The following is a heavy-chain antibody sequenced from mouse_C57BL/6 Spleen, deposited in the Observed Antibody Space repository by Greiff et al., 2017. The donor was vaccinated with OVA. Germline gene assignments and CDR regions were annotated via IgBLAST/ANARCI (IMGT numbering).Heavy chain of an antibody. D-gene: IGHD2-4*01. Sequence: VKLVESGAELVRPGSSVKLSCKASGYTFTSYWMDWVKQRPGQGLEWIGNIYPSDSETHYNQKFKDKATLTVDKSSSTAYRQLSSLTSEDSAVYYCARKGFYYDYDEYAMDYWGQGTSVTVSS. CDR3: ARKGFYYDYDEYAMDY. CDR1: GYTFTSYW. CDR2: IYPSDSET. V-gene: IGHV1-61*01. J-gene: IGHJ4*01.